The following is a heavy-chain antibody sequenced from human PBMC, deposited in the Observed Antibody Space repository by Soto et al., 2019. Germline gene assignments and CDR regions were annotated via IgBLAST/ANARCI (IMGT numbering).Heavy chain of an antibody. CDR1: GFTFSSYE. D-gene: IGHD3-22*01. V-gene: IGHV3-48*03. Sequence: LRLSCAASGFTFSSYEMNWVRQAPGKGLEWVSYISSSGSTIYYADSVKGRFTISRDNAKNSLYLQMNSLRAEDTAVYYCARVSDSSGYYYDPSSYWGQGTLVTVSS. CDR2: ISSSGSTI. CDR3: ARVSDSSGYYYDPSSY. J-gene: IGHJ4*02.